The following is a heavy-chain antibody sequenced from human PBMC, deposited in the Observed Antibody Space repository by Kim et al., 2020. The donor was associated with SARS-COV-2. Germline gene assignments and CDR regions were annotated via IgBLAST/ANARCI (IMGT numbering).Heavy chain of an antibody. CDR1: GYTFTGYY. Sequence: ASVKVSCKASGYTFTGYYMHWVRQAPGQGLEWMGWINPNSGGTNYAQKFQGWVTMTRDTSISTAYMELSMLRSDDTAVYYCARDFRGSYGMDVWGQGTTVTVSS. V-gene: IGHV1-2*04. J-gene: IGHJ6*02. D-gene: IGHD3-10*01. CDR2: INPNSGGT. CDR3: ARDFRGSYGMDV.